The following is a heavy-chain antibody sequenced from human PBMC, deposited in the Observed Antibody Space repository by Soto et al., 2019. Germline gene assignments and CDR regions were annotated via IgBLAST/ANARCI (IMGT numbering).Heavy chain of an antibody. V-gene: IGHV3-30*04. CDR2: ISYDGSNK. J-gene: IGHJ4*02. CDR1: GFTFSSYS. CDR3: AKAPPPGIAVAGPDY. D-gene: IGHD6-19*01. Sequence: LRLSCAASGFTFSSYSMHWVRQAPGKGLEWVAVISYDGSNKYYADSVKGRFTISRDNSKNTLYLQMNSLRAEDTAVYYCAKAPPPGIAVAGPDYWGQGTLVTVSS.